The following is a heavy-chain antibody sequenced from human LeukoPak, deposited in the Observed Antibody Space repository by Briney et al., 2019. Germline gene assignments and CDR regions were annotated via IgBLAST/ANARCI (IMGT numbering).Heavy chain of an antibody. J-gene: IGHJ4*02. V-gene: IGHV3-30*18. CDR1: GFTFSSYG. CDR2: ISYDGSNK. D-gene: IGHD3-22*01. Sequence: GGSLRLSCAASGFTFSSYGMHWVRQAPGKGLEWVAVISYDGSNKYYADSVKGRFTISRDNSKNTLYLQMNSQRAEDTAVYYCAKDRTSSGYYYFDYWGQGTLVTVSS. CDR3: AKDRTSSGYYYFDY.